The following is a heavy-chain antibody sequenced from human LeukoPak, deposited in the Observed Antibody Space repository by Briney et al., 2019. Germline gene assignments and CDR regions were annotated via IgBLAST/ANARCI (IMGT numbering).Heavy chain of an antibody. D-gene: IGHD5-24*01. Sequence: GGSLRLSCAASGFTFSSYAMNWVRQAPGKGLEWVSSISSSSSYIYYADSVKGRFTISRDNAKNSLYLQMNSLRAEDTAVYYCARPEMAAFDPWGQGTLVTASS. J-gene: IGHJ5*02. CDR2: ISSSSSYI. CDR1: GFTFSSYA. V-gene: IGHV3-21*01. CDR3: ARPEMAAFDP.